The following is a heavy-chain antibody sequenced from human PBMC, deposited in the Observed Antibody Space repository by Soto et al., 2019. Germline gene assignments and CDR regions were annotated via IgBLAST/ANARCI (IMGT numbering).Heavy chain of an antibody. V-gene: IGHV3-21*04. CDR2: ISSTSTTI. D-gene: IGHD1-1*01. CDR3: ARDPAGSDY. CDR1: GFTFSTYC. Sequence: PGGSLRLSCAASGFTFSTYCMNWVRQAPGKGLEWVSSISSTSTTIYYADSVKGRFTISRDNAKSSLYLQMNSLRAEDTAVYYCARDPAGSDYWGQGTLVTVSS. J-gene: IGHJ4*02.